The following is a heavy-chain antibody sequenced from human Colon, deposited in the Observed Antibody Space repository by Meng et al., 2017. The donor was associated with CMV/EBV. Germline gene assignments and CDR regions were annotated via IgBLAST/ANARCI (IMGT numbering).Heavy chain of an antibody. Sequence: GESLKISCAASGFTVSSNYMSWVRQAPGKGLEWVSVIYSGGSTYYADSVKGRFTISRDNSKNTLYLQMNSLRAEDTAVYYCARDLRSRGGRGDYYYGMDVWGQGTTVTVSS. V-gene: IGHV3-66*02. CDR1: GFTVSSNY. D-gene: IGHD3-3*01. CDR3: ARDLRSRGGRGDYYYGMDV. J-gene: IGHJ6*02. CDR2: IYSGGST.